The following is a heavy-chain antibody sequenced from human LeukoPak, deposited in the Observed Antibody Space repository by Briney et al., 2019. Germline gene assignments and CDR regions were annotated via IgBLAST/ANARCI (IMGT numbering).Heavy chain of an antibody. D-gene: IGHD5-24*01. V-gene: IGHV4-59*12. CDR1: GGSISSYY. J-gene: IGHJ4*02. CDR2: IYYSGST. Sequence: PSETLSLTCTVSGGSISSYYWSWIRQPPGKGLEWIGYIYYSGSTNYNPSLKSRVTISVDTSKNQFSLKLSSVTAADTAVYYCARGYMRWLQSYDYWGQGTLVTVSS. CDR3: ARGYMRWLQSYDY.